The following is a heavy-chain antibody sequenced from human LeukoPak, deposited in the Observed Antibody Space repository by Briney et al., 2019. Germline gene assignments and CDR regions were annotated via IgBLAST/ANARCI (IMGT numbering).Heavy chain of an antibody. J-gene: IGHJ4*02. CDR1: GFTFTSYS. D-gene: IGHD2-2*01. Sequence: PGGSLRLSCAGSGFTFTSYSLNWVRQAPGKGLEWVATIPYRAGKSYYADSVQGRFSISRDDSAKTVYLHLNSLRAGDTAIYYCAKVYCSSPRCFLPFDYWGQGTLVTVSS. CDR3: AKVYCSSPRCFLPFDY. V-gene: IGHV3-23*01. CDR2: IPYRAGKS.